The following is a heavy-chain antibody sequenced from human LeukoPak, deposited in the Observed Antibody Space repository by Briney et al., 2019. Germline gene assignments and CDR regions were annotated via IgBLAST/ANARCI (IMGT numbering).Heavy chain of an antibody. Sequence: ASGKLSRSLAGSTLTELSIHWVRQAPGTGLGGMGGFDTEDGETIYAQKVQGRVTITTDESKSSAYMELSSLRSEDTAVYYCARGQRPTDITIFLTPCYRYMDVWGKGTTVTVS. J-gene: IGHJ6*03. CDR3: ARGQRPTDITIFLTPCYRYMDV. CDR1: GSTLTELS. CDR2: FDTEDGET. D-gene: IGHD3-9*01. V-gene: IGHV1-24*01.